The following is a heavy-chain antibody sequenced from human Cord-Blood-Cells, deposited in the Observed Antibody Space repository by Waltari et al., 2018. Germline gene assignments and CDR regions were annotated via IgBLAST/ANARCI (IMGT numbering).Heavy chain of an antibody. V-gene: IGHV1-69*01. CDR1: GGTFSSYA. CDR3: AREMTALWFGELFA. J-gene: IGHJ4*02. CDR2: IIPIFGAA. D-gene: IGHD3-10*01. Sequence: QVQLVQSGAEVKKPGSSVKVSCKASGGTFSSYAISWVRQAPGQGLEWMGGIIPIFGAANYAQKFKDRVTITAEESTSTAYMELSRLRSEDTAVYYCAREMTALWFGELFAWGQGTLVTVSS.